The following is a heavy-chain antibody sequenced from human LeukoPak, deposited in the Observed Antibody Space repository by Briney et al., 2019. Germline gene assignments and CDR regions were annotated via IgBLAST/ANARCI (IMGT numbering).Heavy chain of an antibody. CDR1: GGSISGYY. CDR3: ARLWQQPQLDWFDP. CDR2: IYYTGST. Sequence: SETLSLTCTVSGGSISGYYWSWIRQPPGKGLEWIGYIYYTGSTNYNPSLKSRVTISVDTSKNQFSLKLSSVTAADTAVYYCARLWQQPQLDWFDPWGQGTLVTVSS. J-gene: IGHJ5*02. V-gene: IGHV4-59*01. D-gene: IGHD6-13*01.